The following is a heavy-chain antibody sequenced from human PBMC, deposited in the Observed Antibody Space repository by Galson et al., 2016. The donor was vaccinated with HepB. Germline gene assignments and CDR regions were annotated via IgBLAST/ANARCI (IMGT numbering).Heavy chain of an antibody. D-gene: IGHD2/OR15-2a*01. CDR2: IIPIFGTT. Sequence: SVKVSCKASGGTFSSYTISWVRQAPGQGLEWMGGIIPIFGTTNYAQKFQGRVTVTADKSTSTAYMELSSLTSEDTAVYNCASASFIEYRKTRSEDAFDIWGQGTMVTVSS. J-gene: IGHJ3*02. V-gene: IGHV1-69*06. CDR3: ASASFIEYRKTRSEDAFDI. CDR1: GGTFSSYT.